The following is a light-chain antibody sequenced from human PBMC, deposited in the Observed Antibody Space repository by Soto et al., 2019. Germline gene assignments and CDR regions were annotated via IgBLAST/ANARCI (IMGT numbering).Light chain of an antibody. CDR2: GAT. CDR3: QQYNNWYT. V-gene: IGKV3-15*01. CDR1: QSVSSN. J-gene: IGKJ5*01. Sequence: EIVMTQSPATLSVSPGERATLSCRASQSVSSNLAWYQQKPGQAPRLLIYGATTRATGIPARFSGSGSGTELTLIISSLQSEDFAVYYCQQYNNWYTFGQGTRLEIK.